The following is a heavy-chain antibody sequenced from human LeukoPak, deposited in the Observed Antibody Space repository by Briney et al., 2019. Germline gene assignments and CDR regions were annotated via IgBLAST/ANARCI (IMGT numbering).Heavy chain of an antibody. Sequence: GGSLRLSCAASGFTFSSYAMSWVRQAPGKGLEWVSVIYSGGSTYYADSVKGRFTISRDNSKNTLYLQMNSLRAEDTAVYYCARDRDYYDSTGQGGTDYWGQGTLLTVSS. D-gene: IGHD3-22*01. CDR1: GFTFSSYA. CDR2: IYSGGST. CDR3: ARDRDYYDSTGQGGTDY. V-gene: IGHV3-66*01. J-gene: IGHJ4*02.